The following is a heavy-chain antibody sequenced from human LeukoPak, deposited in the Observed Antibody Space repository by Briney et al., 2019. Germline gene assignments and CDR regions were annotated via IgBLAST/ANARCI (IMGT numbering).Heavy chain of an antibody. CDR3: AVACYDFWSGYYPSNWFDP. Sequence: GASVKVSCKASGYTFTGYYMHWVRQAPGQGLEWMGWINPNSGGTNYAQKFQGRVTMTRDTSISTAYMELSRLRSDDTAVYYCAVACYDFWSGYYPSNWFDPWGQGTLVTVSS. D-gene: IGHD3-3*01. CDR1: GYTFTGYY. V-gene: IGHV1-2*02. CDR2: INPNSGGT. J-gene: IGHJ5*02.